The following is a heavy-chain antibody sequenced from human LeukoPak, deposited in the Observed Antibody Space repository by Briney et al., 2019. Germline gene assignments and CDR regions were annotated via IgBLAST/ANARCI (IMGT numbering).Heavy chain of an antibody. Sequence: PSETLSLTCTVSGGSISSYYWSWIRQPPGKGLEWIGYIYYSGSTNYNPSLKSRVTISVDTSKNQFSLKLSSVTAADTAVYYCARETGGGYYFDYWGQGTLVTVSS. CDR2: IYYSGST. CDR3: ARETGGGYYFDY. CDR1: GGSISSYY. J-gene: IGHJ4*02. V-gene: IGHV4-59*01. D-gene: IGHD1-26*01.